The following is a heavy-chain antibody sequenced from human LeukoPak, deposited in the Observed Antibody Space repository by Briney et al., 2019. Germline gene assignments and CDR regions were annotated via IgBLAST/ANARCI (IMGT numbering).Heavy chain of an antibody. CDR1: GYSFTSYW. V-gene: IGHV5-51*01. Sequence: GESLKISCKGSGYSFTSYWIGWVRQMPGKGLEWMGIIYPCDSDTRYSPSFQGQVTISADKSISTAYLQWSSLKASDTAMYYCARKGPGAYYDILTGLTDAFDIWGQGTMVTVSS. CDR2: IYPCDSDT. D-gene: IGHD3-9*01. CDR3: ARKGPGAYYDILTGLTDAFDI. J-gene: IGHJ3*02.